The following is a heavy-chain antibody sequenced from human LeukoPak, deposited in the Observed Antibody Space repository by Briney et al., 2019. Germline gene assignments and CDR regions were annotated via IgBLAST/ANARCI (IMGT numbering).Heavy chain of an antibody. CDR3: ARAGPLSITMIPFDY. D-gene: IGHD3-22*01. J-gene: IGHJ4*02. V-gene: IGHV4-30-4*08. Sequence: SETLSLTCTVSGGSISSGDYYWSWIRQPPGKGLEWIGYIYYSGSTYYNPSLKSRVTISVDTSKNQFSLKLSSVTAADTAVYYCARAGPLSITMIPFDYWGQGTLVTVSS. CDR2: IYYSGST. CDR1: GGSISSGDYY.